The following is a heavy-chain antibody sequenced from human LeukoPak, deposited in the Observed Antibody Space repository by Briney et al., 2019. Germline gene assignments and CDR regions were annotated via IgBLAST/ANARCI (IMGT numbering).Heavy chain of an antibody. Sequence: GASVKVSSKASGYTFTGYYMHWVRQAPGQGLEWMGWINPNSGGTNYAQKFQGRVTMTRDTSISTAYMELSRLRSDDTAVYYCGSVYYSYYYYYGMDVWGQGPTVTVSS. CDR3: GSVYYSYYYYYGMDV. CDR1: GYTFTGYY. V-gene: IGHV1-2*02. D-gene: IGHD3-10*01. CDR2: INPNSGGT. J-gene: IGHJ6*02.